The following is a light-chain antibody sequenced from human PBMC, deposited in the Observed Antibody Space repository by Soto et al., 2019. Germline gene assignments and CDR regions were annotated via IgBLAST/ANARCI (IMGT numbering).Light chain of an antibody. J-gene: IGKJ2*01. CDR1: QSVGSS. V-gene: IGKV3-15*01. Sequence: EIVMTQSPATLSVSPGEGATLSCRASQSVGSSLAWYQQKPGQAPRLLMYGASTRATGIPARFSGSGSGTEFTLTISRLEPEDFAVYYCQQYGSSLYTFGQGTKVEIK. CDR2: GAS. CDR3: QQYGSSLYT.